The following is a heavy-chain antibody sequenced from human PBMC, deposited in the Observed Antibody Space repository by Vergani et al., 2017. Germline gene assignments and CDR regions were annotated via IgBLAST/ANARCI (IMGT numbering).Heavy chain of an antibody. Sequence: QVQLVQSGAEVKKPGASVKVSCKASGHTFTSYAMHWVRQAPGQRPEWMGWINAGNGKTKYSQKFQGRVTITRDTSASTAYMELSSLRAEDTAVYYCAREATGGYGGGFDYWGQGTLVTVSS. D-gene: IGHD4-23*01. V-gene: IGHV1-3*01. CDR1: GHTFTSYA. CDR3: AREATGGYGGGFDY. J-gene: IGHJ4*02. CDR2: INAGNGKT.